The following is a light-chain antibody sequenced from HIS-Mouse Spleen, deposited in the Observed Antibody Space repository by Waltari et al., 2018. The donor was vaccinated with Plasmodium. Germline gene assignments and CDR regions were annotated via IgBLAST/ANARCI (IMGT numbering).Light chain of an antibody. CDR3: CSYAGSSTFV. V-gene: IGLV2-23*03. CDR2: EGS. CDR1: SSDVGSYNL. J-gene: IGLJ3*02. Sequence: QSALTQPASVSGSPGQSITISCTGTSSDVGSYNLVSWYQPHPGKAPKLRIYEGSKRPSGGSNRVSVSKSGNTASLTISGLQAEDEADYYCCSYAGSSTFVFGGGTKLTVL.